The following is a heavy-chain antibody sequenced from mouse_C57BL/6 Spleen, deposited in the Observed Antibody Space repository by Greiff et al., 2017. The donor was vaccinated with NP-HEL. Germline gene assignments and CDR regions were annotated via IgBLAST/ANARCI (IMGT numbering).Heavy chain of an antibody. CDR2: ISSGSSTI. CDR1: GFTFSDYG. V-gene: IGHV5-17*01. Sequence: EVQLVESGGGLVKPGGSLKLSCAASGFTFSDYGMHWVRQAPEKGLEWVAYISSGSSTIYYADTVKGRFTISRDNAKNTLFLQMTSLRSEDTAMYYCARGPGYYEGGAMDYWGQGTSVTVSS. CDR3: ARGPGYYEGGAMDY. D-gene: IGHD2-3*01. J-gene: IGHJ4*01.